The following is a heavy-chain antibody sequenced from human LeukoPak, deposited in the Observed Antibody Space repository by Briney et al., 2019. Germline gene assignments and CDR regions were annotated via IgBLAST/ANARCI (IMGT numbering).Heavy chain of an antibody. CDR1: GFTFDDYA. CDR2: ISWNSGSI. D-gene: IGHD4-17*01. CDR3: ARGSGYGDYEFFAFDI. V-gene: IGHV3-9*01. J-gene: IGHJ3*02. Sequence: GGSLRLSCAASGFTFDDYAMHWVRQAPGKGLEWVSGISWNSGSIGYADSVKGRFTISRDNAKNSLYLQMNSLRAEDTALYYCARGSGYGDYEFFAFDIWGQGTMVTVSS.